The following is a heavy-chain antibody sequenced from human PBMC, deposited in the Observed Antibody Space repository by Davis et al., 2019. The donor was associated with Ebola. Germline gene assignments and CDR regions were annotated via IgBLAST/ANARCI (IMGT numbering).Heavy chain of an antibody. CDR1: GGSFSGYY. Sequence: MPGGSLRLSCAVYGGSFSGYYRGWTRQSPGKGLEWIGEINRSGTTNYNPSLKSRVAISLETSNNQFSLNLSSVTAVDTAVYYCARRSRGATCGGDCPRDYWGQGTLVTVSS. CDR3: ARRSRGATCGGDCPRDY. J-gene: IGHJ4*02. V-gene: IGHV4-34*01. CDR2: INRSGTT. D-gene: IGHD2-21*02.